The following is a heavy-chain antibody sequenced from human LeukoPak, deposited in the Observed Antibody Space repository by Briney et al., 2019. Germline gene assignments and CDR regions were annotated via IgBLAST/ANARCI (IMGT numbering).Heavy chain of an antibody. J-gene: IGHJ4*02. CDR1: SASISTYY. Sequence: SETLSLTCTVSSASISTYYWSWIRQPPGKGLEWVGYMYYRGNTNYNPSLKSRVTISVDTSKNQFSLKLSSVTAADTAVYYCATGVHGIAAAGDYYFDYWGQGTLVTVSS. CDR2: MYYRGNT. V-gene: IGHV4-59*01. D-gene: IGHD6-13*01. CDR3: ATGVHGIAAAGDYYFDY.